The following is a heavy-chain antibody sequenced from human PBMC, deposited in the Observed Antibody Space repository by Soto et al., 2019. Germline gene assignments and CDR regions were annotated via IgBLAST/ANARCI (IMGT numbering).Heavy chain of an antibody. CDR1: GFTFSNYA. CDR3: ARDPGARITMLVVVISAFDI. V-gene: IGHV3-30-3*01. Sequence: GSLRLSCAASGFTFSNYAMHWVRQAPGKGLEWVAVISYDGSNKYYADSVKGRFTISRDNSKNTLYLQMNSLRAEDTAVYYCARDPGARITMLVVVISAFDIWGQGTMVTVSS. D-gene: IGHD3-22*01. CDR2: ISYDGSNK. J-gene: IGHJ3*02.